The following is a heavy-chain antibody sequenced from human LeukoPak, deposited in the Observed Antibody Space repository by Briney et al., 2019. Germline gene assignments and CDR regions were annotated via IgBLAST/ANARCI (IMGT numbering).Heavy chain of an antibody. Sequence: GESLKISCKGSGYSFTSYWIGWVRHIPGKGLEWVCRIRTRTNNYAKNYAASVKGRFTVSRDDSSDMAYLHMESLRTEDTAVYFCTRADYGLDYWGPGTLVTVSS. V-gene: IGHV3-73*01. CDR3: TRADYGLDY. J-gene: IGHJ4*02. D-gene: IGHD4-17*01. CDR1: GYSFTSYW. CDR2: IRTRTNNYAK.